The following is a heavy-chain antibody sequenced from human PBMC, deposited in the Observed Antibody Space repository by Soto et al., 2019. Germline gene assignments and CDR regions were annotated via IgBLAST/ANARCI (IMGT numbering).Heavy chain of an antibody. CDR3: ARDRADFWSGYLYYFDY. J-gene: IGHJ4*02. Sequence: GGSLRLSCAASGFTFDDYGMSWVRQAPGKGLEWVSGINWNGGSTGYADSVKGRFTISRDNAKNSLYLQMNSLRAEDTALYYCARDRADFWSGYLYYFDYWGQGTLVTVSS. D-gene: IGHD3-3*01. V-gene: IGHV3-20*04. CDR2: INWNGGST. CDR1: GFTFDDYG.